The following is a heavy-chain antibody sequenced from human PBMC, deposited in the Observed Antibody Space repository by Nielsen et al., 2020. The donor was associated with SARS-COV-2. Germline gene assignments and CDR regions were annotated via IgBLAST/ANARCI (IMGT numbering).Heavy chain of an antibody. CDR1: GGSISSSSYY. Sequence: SETLSLTCTVSGGSISSSSYYWGWIRQPPGKGLEWIGSIYYSGSTYYSPSLKSRVTISVDTSKNQFSLKLSSVTAADTAVYYCAREAVTATFDYWGQGTLVTVSS. V-gene: IGHV4-39*07. D-gene: IGHD4-17*01. CDR2: IYYSGST. CDR3: AREAVTATFDY. J-gene: IGHJ4*02.